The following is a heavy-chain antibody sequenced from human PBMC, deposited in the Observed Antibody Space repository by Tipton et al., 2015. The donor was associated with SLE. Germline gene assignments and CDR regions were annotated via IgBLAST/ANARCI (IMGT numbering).Heavy chain of an antibody. J-gene: IGHJ6*03. Sequence: TLSLTCTVSGGSISSYYWSWIRQPPGKGLEWIGYIYYSGSTNYNPSLKSRVTMSVDTSKNQFSLKLSSVTAADTAIYYCARSSGNYYFYMDVWGRGTTVSVSS. CDR1: GGSISSYY. V-gene: IGHV4-59*07. CDR2: IYYSGST. CDR3: ARSSGNYYFYMDV.